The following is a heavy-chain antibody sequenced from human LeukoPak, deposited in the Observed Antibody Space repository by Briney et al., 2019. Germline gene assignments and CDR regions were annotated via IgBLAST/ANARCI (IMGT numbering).Heavy chain of an antibody. CDR1: GFTFSGYW. D-gene: IGHD6-19*01. CDR3: AKGLPVAGKYDGGMDV. Sequence: GGSLRLSCAASGFTFSGYWMNWVRQAPGKGLEWVANIKQDGSEKYYVDSVKGRFTISRDNAKNSLYLQMNSLRAEDTALYYCAKGLPVAGKYDGGMDVWGQGTTVTVSS. J-gene: IGHJ6*02. V-gene: IGHV3-7*03. CDR2: IKQDGSEK.